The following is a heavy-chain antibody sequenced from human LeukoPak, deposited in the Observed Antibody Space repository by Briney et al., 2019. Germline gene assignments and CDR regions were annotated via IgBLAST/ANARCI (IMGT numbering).Heavy chain of an antibody. CDR2: IHPSGML. D-gene: IGHD3-22*01. Sequence: MSSQTLSLTCTVSGASFNSDDQYWNWIRQSPGKGLEWIGSIHPSGMLYNNPSLESRVTMSRDTSKNQFSLNLNSVTAADTAVYSCSRGLDSRKLGYWGQGILVTVSS. CDR1: GASFNSDDQY. J-gene: IGHJ4*02. CDR3: SRGLDSRKLGY. V-gene: IGHV4-31*03.